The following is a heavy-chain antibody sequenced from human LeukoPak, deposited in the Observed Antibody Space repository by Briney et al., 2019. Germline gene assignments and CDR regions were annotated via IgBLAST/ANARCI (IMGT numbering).Heavy chain of an antibody. Sequence: GRSLRLSCAASGFTFSSYAMHWVRQAPGKGLEWVAVISYDGSNKYYADSVKGRFTISRDNSKNTLYLQMNSLRAEDTAVYYCARDPGYGDPQYFQHWGQGTLVTVSS. V-gene: IGHV3-30-3*01. CDR3: ARDPGYGDPQYFQH. D-gene: IGHD4-17*01. J-gene: IGHJ1*01. CDR2: ISYDGSNK. CDR1: GFTFSSYA.